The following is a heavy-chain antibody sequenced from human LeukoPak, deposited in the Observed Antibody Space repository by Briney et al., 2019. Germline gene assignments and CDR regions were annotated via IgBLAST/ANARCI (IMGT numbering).Heavy chain of an antibody. Sequence: PSGTLSLTCAVSGDSISSSNWWSWVRQPPGKGLEWIGEIYHSGSTNYNPSLQSRVTMSVDNSENHLSLKLSSVSAADTALYYCARSTVSVITRGAFDIWGQGTMVTVSS. CDR3: ARSTVSVITRGAFDI. CDR2: IYHSGST. V-gene: IGHV4-4*02. D-gene: IGHD3-22*01. J-gene: IGHJ3*02. CDR1: GDSISSSNW.